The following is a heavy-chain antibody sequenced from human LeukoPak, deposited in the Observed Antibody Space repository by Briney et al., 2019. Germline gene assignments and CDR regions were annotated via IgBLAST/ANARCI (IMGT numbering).Heavy chain of an antibody. J-gene: IGHJ4*02. CDR2: ISYDGSNK. V-gene: IGHV3-30*04. Sequence: PGGSLRLSCAASEFTFSNYAMYWVRQAPGKGLEWVAVISYDGSNKYYADSVKGRFTISRDNSKNTQSLQMNSLRAEDTAVYYCARAYYYDSSGYWAYWGQGTLVTVSS. D-gene: IGHD3-22*01. CDR3: ARAYYYDSSGYWAY. CDR1: EFTFSNYA.